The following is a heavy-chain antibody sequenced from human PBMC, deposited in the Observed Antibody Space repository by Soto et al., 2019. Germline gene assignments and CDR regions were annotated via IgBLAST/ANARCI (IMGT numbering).Heavy chain of an antibody. CDR1: GFTFSKFA. D-gene: IGHD6-13*01. CDR2: ISYDGSNK. CDR3: AREYSSSWYKGYFDY. Sequence: QVHLVESGGGVVQPGRSLRLSCAASGFTFSKFAMHWVRQAPGKGLEWVAVISYDGSNKYYADSVKGRFTISRDDSENKLYLQMNSLRAEDTAIYYCAREYSSSWYKGYFDYWGQGTLVTVSS. J-gene: IGHJ4*02. V-gene: IGHV3-30-3*01.